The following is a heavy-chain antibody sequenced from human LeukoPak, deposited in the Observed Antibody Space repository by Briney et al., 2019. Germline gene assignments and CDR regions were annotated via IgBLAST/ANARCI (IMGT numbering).Heavy chain of an antibody. CDR3: ATYYVSGSYST. D-gene: IGHD3-10*01. J-gene: IGHJ4*02. CDR1: GFTFSSYW. CDR2: INSDGSTT. Sequence: GGSLRLSCAASGFTFSSYWMFWVRQAPGKGLVWVSRINSDGSTTNYADSVKGRFTISRDNAKNTLYLRMNSLRAEDTAVYYCATYYVSGSYSTWGQGTLVTVSS. V-gene: IGHV3-74*01.